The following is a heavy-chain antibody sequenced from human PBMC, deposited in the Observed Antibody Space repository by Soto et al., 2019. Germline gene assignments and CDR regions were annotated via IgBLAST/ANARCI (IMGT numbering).Heavy chain of an antibody. CDR1: DGSISSGDYY. CDR3: ARGRGTVTTVTTHLDY. J-gene: IGHJ4*02. D-gene: IGHD4-17*01. V-gene: IGHV4-31*03. Sequence: VQLQESGPGLVKPSQTLSLTCTVSDGSISSGDYYWSWIRKHPGKGLEWIGYIYDSGSTYYNPSLKSRVTISVDTSKNQFSLKLSSVTAADTAVYYCARGRGTVTTVTTHLDYWGQGTLVTVSS. CDR2: IYDSGST.